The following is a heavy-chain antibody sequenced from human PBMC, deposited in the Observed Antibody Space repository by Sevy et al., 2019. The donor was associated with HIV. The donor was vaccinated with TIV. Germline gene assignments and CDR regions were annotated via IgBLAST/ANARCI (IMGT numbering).Heavy chain of an antibody. CDR3: AGDGRYSVKWYPLY. CDR2: ISYEGTET. D-gene: IGHD1-26*01. J-gene: IGHJ4*01. CDR1: GFAFSTHA. V-gene: IGHV3-30-3*01. Sequence: GGSLRLSCAASGFAFSTHAMHWVRQAPGKGLEWVAVISYEGTETFYADSVEGRFTISRDNSKKMLSLQINSLRPEDTAVYYCAGDGRYSVKWYPLYWGHGTLVTVSS.